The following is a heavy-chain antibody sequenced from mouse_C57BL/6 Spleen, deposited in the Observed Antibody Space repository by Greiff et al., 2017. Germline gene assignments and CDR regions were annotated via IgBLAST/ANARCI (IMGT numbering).Heavy chain of an antibody. CDR3: ARSDYYGSSYPYYYAMDY. CDR2: INPNNGGT. Sequence: VQLQQSGPELVKPGASVKISCKASGYTFTDYYMNWVKQSHGKSLEWIGDINPNNGGTSYNQKFKGKATLTVDKSSSTAYMELRSLTSEDSAVYYCARSDYYGSSYPYYYAMDYWGQGTSVTVSS. J-gene: IGHJ4*01. D-gene: IGHD1-1*01. V-gene: IGHV1-26*01. CDR1: GYTFTDYY.